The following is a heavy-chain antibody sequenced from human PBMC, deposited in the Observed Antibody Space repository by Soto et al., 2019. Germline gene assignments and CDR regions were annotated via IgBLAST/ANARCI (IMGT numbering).Heavy chain of an antibody. D-gene: IGHD4-4*01. CDR1: GFTFSSYA. V-gene: IGHV3-64D*06. CDR3: VTTVTPYYYYGMDV. CDR2: ISSNGGST. J-gene: IGHJ6*02. Sequence: GGSLSLSCPAPGFTFSSYAMPWVRQAPGKGLEYVSAISSNGGSTYYADSVKGRFTISRDNSKNTLYLQMSSLRAEDTAVYYCVTTVTPYYYYGMDVWGQGTTVTVSS.